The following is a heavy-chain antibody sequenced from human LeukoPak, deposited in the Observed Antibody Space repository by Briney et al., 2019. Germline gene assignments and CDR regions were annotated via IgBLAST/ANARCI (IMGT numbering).Heavy chain of an antibody. Sequence: SETLSLTCTVSSYSISSGYYWGWIRQPPGKGLEWIGSIYHSGSTYYNPSLKSRVTISVDTSKNQFSLKLSSVTAADTAVYYCARVLGGSYYYYYYMDVWGKGTTVTVSS. CDR3: ARVLGGSYYYYYYMDV. D-gene: IGHD1-26*01. CDR1: SYSISSGYY. CDR2: IYHSGST. V-gene: IGHV4-38-2*02. J-gene: IGHJ6*03.